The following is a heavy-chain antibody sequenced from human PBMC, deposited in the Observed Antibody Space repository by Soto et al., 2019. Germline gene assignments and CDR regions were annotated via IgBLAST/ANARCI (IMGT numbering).Heavy chain of an antibody. CDR1: GFTFRNYV. J-gene: IGHJ6*02. Sequence: PGGSLRLSCAASGFTFRNYVMHWGRQAPGKGLEWVAVISYAGNNIYYADSVKGRFTISRDNSGNTLYLEMSSLRGEDTAVYYCATEQSSIFRSGSGMDVWGQGTTVTSP. CDR3: ATEQSSIFRSGSGMDV. CDR2: ISYAGNNI. V-gene: IGHV3-30*03. D-gene: IGHD3-3*01.